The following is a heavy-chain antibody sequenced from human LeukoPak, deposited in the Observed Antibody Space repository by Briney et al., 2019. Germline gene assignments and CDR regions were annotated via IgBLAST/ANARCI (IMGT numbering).Heavy chain of an antibody. V-gene: IGHV3-23*01. CDR1: GFTFSSYA. CDR3: AKLGYCGGDCHLGAFDI. Sequence: GSLRLSCAASGFTFSSYAMSWVRQAPGKGLEWVSAISGSGGSTYYADSVKGRFTISRDNSKNTLYLQMNSLRAEDTAVYYCAKLGYCGGDCHLGAFDIWGQGTVVTVSS. CDR2: ISGSGGST. J-gene: IGHJ3*02. D-gene: IGHD2-21*02.